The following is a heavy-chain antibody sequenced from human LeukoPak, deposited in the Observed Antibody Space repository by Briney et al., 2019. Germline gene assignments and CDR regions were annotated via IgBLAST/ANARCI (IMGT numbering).Heavy chain of an antibody. J-gene: IGHJ6*02. CDR2: ISYDGINK. CDR1: GFTFSRYA. V-gene: IGHV3-30-3*01. CDR3: AKGLGSYLYGMDV. Sequence: PGRSLRLSCAASGFTFSRYAVYWVRQAPGKGLEWVAVISYDGINKYYADSVKGRFTISRDNSKNTLYLQMNSLRAEDTAVYYCAKGLGSYLYGMDVWGQGTTVTVSS. D-gene: IGHD3-10*01.